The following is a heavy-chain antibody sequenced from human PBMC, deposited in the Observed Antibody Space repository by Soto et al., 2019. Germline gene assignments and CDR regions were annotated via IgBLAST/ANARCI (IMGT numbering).Heavy chain of an antibody. J-gene: IGHJ4*02. CDR1: GLTVSTSH. V-gene: IGHV3-53*01. Sequence: PGGSLRLSCAASGLTVSTSHMSWVRQAPGKGLEWVSVIYSSGSTDSTDSVKGRFTISRDTSKNTVFLQTTSMRAEETAMYYCARECSPYDNAGGRERREPLDHWGQGILVTVSS. CDR2: IYSSGST. D-gene: IGHD3-16*01. CDR3: ARECSPYDNAGGRERREPLDH.